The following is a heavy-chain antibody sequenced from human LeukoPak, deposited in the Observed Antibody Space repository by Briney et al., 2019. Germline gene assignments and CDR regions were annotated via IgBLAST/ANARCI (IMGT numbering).Heavy chain of an antibody. CDR2: IYYSGST. Sequence: PSETLSLTCTVSGGSFSSGSYYWTWIRQPPGKGLEWIGYIYYSGSTNYNPSLKSRVTISVDTSKNQFSLKLSSVTAADTAVYYCASASYDYVWGSYRPQFFDYWGQRTLVTVSS. CDR1: GGSFSSGSYY. J-gene: IGHJ4*02. D-gene: IGHD3-16*02. CDR3: ASASYDYVWGSYRPQFFDY. V-gene: IGHV4-61*01.